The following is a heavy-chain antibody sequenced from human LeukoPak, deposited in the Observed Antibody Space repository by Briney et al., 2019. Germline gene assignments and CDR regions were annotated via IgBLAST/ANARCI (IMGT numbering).Heavy chain of an antibody. Sequence: ASVKVSCKASGYTFTSYTMNWVRQAPGQGLEWVGWINTNTGKSTYAQGFTGRLVFSLDTSVSTTYLQINSLKAEDTAVYYCARGGSEYAFWSVQRSKWLDPWGQGTLITVSS. V-gene: IGHV7-4-1*02. CDR2: INTNTGKS. CDR3: ARGGSEYAFWSVQRSKWLDP. J-gene: IGHJ5*02. CDR1: GYTFTSYT. D-gene: IGHD3-3*01.